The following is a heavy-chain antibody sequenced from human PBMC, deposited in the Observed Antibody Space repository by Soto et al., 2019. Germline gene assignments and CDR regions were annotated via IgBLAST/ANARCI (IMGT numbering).Heavy chain of an antibody. CDR3: TPAPQRALTEDTARS. D-gene: IGHD2-21*02. CDR1: GFIVSSAW. Sequence: EVQLVESGGGLVKPGGSLRLSCTVSGFIVSSAWMNWVRQAPGKGLEWVGRIKSKIDGGTTDYAAPVQGRFTISLEDSKNLLYLQRESLRTEDTAVYYCTPAPQRALTEDTARSWGQGTLVTFSS. V-gene: IGHV3-15*07. J-gene: IGHJ5*02. CDR2: IKSKIDGGTT.